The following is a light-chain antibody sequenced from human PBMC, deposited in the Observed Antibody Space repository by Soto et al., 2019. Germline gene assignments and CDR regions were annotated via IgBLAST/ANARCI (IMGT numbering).Light chain of an antibody. CDR2: EGS. CDR1: SGDVGSYNL. V-gene: IGLV2-23*01. Sequence: QSALTQPASVSGSPGQSITIACTGTSGDVGSYNLVSWYQQHQGKAPKIMIYEGSKRASGVFNRFYGSKSGSTASLTISGLQAEDEAHGTCCSYALSSSYVFGSGTKLTVL. J-gene: IGLJ1*01. CDR3: CSYALSSSYV.